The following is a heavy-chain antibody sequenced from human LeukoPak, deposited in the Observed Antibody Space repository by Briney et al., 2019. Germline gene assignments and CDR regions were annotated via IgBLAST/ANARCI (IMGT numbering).Heavy chain of an antibody. Sequence: GASVKVSCKASGGTFSSYAISWVRQAPGQGLVWMGQINPNTDSTNCARMFQGRVTMTADTSTSTVYMELNSLTSDDTAVYYCARDLSGWGNSIYWGQGTPVTVS. CDR2: INPNTDST. J-gene: IGHJ4*02. D-gene: IGHD2/OR15-2a*01. V-gene: IGHV1-69*10. CDR1: GGTFSSYA. CDR3: ARDLSGWGNSIY.